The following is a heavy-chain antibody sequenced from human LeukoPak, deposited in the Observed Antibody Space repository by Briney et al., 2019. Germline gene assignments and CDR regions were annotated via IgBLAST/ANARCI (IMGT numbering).Heavy chain of an antibody. Sequence: GGSLRLSCAASGFTVSHNYMTWVRQAPGKGLEWVSIIYSGGSTYYADSVKGRFTISRDNSKNTLYLQMNSLRAEDAAVYYCGILPGSGHWGQGTLVTVSS. V-gene: IGHV3-53*01. CDR3: GILPGSGH. CDR1: GFTVSHNY. J-gene: IGHJ1*01. D-gene: IGHD2-15*01. CDR2: IYSGGST.